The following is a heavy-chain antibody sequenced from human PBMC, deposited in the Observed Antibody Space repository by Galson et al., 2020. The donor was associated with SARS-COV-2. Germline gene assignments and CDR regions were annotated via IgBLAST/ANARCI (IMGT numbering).Heavy chain of an antibody. CDR3: ARDSDVPDYGDAFDI. J-gene: IGHJ3*02. CDR1: GFTFSSYW. D-gene: IGHD4-17*01. CDR2: IKQDGREK. Sequence: GGSLRLSCAASGFTFSSYWMSLVRQAPGKGLEWVANIKQDGREKYYVDSVKGRFTISRDNAKNSLYLQMNSLRAEDTAVYYCARDSDVPDYGDAFDIWGQGTMVTVSS. V-gene: IGHV3-7*03.